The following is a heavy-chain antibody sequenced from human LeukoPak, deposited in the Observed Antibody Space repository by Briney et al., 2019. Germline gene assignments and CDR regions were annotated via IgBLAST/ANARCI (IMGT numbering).Heavy chain of an antibody. CDR3: ARGGYGDYLPV. J-gene: IGHJ4*02. D-gene: IGHD4-17*01. Sequence: GGSLRLSCAAAGFTFSSYGMHWVRQAPGKGLEWVAVISYDGSNKYYADSVKGRFTISRDISKNTLYLQMNSLRAEDTAVYYCARGGYGDYLPVWGQGTLVTVSS. CDR2: ISYDGSNK. CDR1: GFTFSSYG. V-gene: IGHV3-30*03.